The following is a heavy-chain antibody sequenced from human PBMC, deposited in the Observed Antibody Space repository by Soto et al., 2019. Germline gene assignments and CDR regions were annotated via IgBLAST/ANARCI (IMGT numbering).Heavy chain of an antibody. D-gene: IGHD3-10*01. J-gene: IGHJ6*02. V-gene: IGHV1-2*04. Sequence: ASVKVSCKASGYTFTGYYMHWVRQAPGQGLEWMGWINPNSGGTNYAQKFQGWVTMTRDTSISTAYMELSRLRSDDTAVYYCARLCFTMVRGVNYYYGMDVGGQGTTVTVSS. CDR2: INPNSGGT. CDR3: ARLCFTMVRGVNYYYGMDV. CDR1: GYTFTGYY.